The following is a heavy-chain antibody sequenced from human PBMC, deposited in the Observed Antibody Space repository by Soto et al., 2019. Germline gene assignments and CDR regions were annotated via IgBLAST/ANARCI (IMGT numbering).Heavy chain of an antibody. Sequence: GGSLRLSCAASGFTFSGSAMHWVRQASGKGLEWVGRIRSKANSYATAYAASVKGRFTISRDDSKNTAYLQMNSLKTEDTAVYYCTSSLDQLDYGMDVWGQGTTVTVSS. D-gene: IGHD6-6*01. CDR2: IRSKANSYAT. V-gene: IGHV3-73*01. CDR3: TSSLDQLDYGMDV. J-gene: IGHJ6*02. CDR1: GFTFSGSA.